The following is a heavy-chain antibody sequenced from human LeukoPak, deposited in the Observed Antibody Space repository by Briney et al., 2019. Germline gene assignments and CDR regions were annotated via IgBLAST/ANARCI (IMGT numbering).Heavy chain of an antibody. Sequence: PGGSLRLSCVASGFTFSWYSMNWVRQAPGKGLEWLSYIGTSNSPIYYADSVKGRFTVSRDNAKNSLYLQMNSLRDEDTAVYYCARDDGSGWNIDYWGQGTLVTVSS. CDR1: GFTFSWYS. CDR2: IGTSNSPI. J-gene: IGHJ4*02. V-gene: IGHV3-48*02. D-gene: IGHD6-19*01. CDR3: ARDDGSGWNIDY.